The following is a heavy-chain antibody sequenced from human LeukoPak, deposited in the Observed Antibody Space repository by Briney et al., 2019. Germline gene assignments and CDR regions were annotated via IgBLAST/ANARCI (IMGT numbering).Heavy chain of an antibody. D-gene: IGHD3-22*01. V-gene: IGHV3-23*01. CDR3: ARDGPLPATYYDSSGYYSRFDY. Sequence: GGSLRLSCAASGFTFSSYAMSWVRQAPGKGLEWVSAISGSGGSTYYADSVKGRFTISRDNAKNSLYLQMNSLRAEDTAVYYCARDGPLPATYYDSSGYYSRFDYWGQGALVTVSS. CDR2: ISGSGGST. CDR1: GFTFSSYA. J-gene: IGHJ4*02.